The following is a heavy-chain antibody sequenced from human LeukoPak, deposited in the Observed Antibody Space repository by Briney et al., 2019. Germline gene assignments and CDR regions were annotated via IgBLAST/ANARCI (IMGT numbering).Heavy chain of an antibody. D-gene: IGHD6-19*01. Sequence: ASVKVSCKASGYTFTGHFIHWVRQDPGQGLEWMGRINPNSGATNATHTFKDRVNITRNRPISTALRELSGLGSDDTAIYYCARIDSGWLGVSFWGQGTLVTVSS. CDR2: INPNSGAT. CDR1: GYTFTGHF. V-gene: IGHV1-2*06. J-gene: IGHJ4*02. CDR3: ARIDSGWLGVSF.